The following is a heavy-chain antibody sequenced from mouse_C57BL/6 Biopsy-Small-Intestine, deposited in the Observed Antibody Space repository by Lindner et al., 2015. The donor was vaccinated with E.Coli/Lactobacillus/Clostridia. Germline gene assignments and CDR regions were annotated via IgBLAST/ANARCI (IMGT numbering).Heavy chain of an antibody. CDR1: GYTFTDYN. V-gene: IGHV1-22*01. D-gene: IGHD1-1*01. Sequence: VQLQESGPELVKPGDSVKISCKASGYTFTDYNMHWVKQSHGKSLEWIGYINPNNGGTSYNQKFKGKATLTVNKSSSTAYMELRSLTSEDSAVYYCARGRYGSSYRYFDVWGTGTTVTVSS. CDR3: ARGRYGSSYRYFDV. CDR2: INPNNGGT. J-gene: IGHJ1*03.